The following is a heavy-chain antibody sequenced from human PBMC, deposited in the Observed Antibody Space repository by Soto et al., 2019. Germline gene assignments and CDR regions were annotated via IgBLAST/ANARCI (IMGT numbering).Heavy chain of an antibody. Sequence: SETLSLTCTVSGAFISGYDWSWIRQPAGKGLEWIGRIYTSWSTKYSPSLKIRATMSVDTSKKQFSLKLNSVTAADTAVYYCARESTVAGTDNWFDSWGQGTLVTLSS. CDR1: GAFISGYD. V-gene: IGHV4-4*07. CDR2: IYTSWST. D-gene: IGHD6-13*01. CDR3: ARESTVAGTDNWFDS. J-gene: IGHJ5*01.